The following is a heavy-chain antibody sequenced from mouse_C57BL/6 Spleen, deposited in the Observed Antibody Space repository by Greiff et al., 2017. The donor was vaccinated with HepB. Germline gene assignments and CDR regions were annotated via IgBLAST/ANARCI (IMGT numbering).Heavy chain of an antibody. CDR2: IYPRDGST. CDR3: AKSFYYGKFYWYFDV. CDR1: GYTFTDHT. Sequence: QVQLQQSDAELVKPGASVKISCKVSGYTFTDHTIHWMKQRPEQGLEWIGYIYPRDGSTKYNEKFKGKATLTADKSSSTAYMQLNSLTSEDSAVYFCAKSFYYGKFYWYFDVWGTGTTVTVSS. V-gene: IGHV1-78*01. D-gene: IGHD2-1*01. J-gene: IGHJ1*03.